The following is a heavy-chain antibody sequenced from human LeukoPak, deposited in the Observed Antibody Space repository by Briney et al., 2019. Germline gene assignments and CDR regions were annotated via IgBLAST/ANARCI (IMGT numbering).Heavy chain of an antibody. CDR2: IYYSGST. V-gene: IGHV4-34*01. CDR1: GGSFSGYY. Sequence: SETLSLTCAVYGGSFSGYYWSWIRQPPGKGLGWIGSIYYSGSTYYNPSLKSRVTISVDTSKNQFSLKLSSVTAADTAVYYCARVFYRNWFDPWGQGTLVTVSS. J-gene: IGHJ5*02. CDR3: ARVFYRNWFDP. D-gene: IGHD1-14*01.